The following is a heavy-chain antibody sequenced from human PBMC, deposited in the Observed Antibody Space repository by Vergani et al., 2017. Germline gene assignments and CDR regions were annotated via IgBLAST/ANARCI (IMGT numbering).Heavy chain of an antibody. V-gene: IGHV1-2*02. CDR3: AIPSYDFWSGYYCPDY. Sequence: QVQLVQSGAEVKKPGASVKVSCKASGYTFTGYYMHWVRQAPGQGLEWMGWINPNSGGTNYAQKFQGRVTMTRDTSISTAYMELSRLRSDDTAVYYCAIPSYDFWSGYYCPDYWGQGTLVTVSS. CDR1: GYTFTGYY. CDR2: INPNSGGT. J-gene: IGHJ4*02. D-gene: IGHD3-3*01.